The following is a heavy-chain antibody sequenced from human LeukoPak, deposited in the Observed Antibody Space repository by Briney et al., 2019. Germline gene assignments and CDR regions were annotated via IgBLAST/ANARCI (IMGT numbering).Heavy chain of an antibody. J-gene: IGHJ6*02. V-gene: IGHV3-30*03. CDR1: GFTFSSYG. CDR2: ISYDGSNK. D-gene: IGHD4-17*01. Sequence: GRSLRLSCAASGFTFSSYGMHWVRQAPGKGLEWVAVISYDGSNKYYADSVKGRFTISRDNSKNTLYLQMNSLRAEDTAVYYCAAPDHGDYDLYYYGMDVWGQGTTVTVSS. CDR3: AAPDHGDYDLYYYGMDV.